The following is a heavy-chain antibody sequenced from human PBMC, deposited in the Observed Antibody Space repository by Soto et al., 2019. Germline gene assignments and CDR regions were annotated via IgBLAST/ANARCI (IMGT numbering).Heavy chain of an antibody. D-gene: IGHD3-16*01. CDR2: INPNSGGT. CDR1: GYTFTGYY. Sequence: ASVKVSCKASGYTFTGYYMHWVRQAPGQGLEWMGWINPNSGGTNYAQKFQGWVTMTRDTSISTAYMELSRLRSDDTAVYYCARDKGGFNQGYYYGMDVWGQATTVTVSS. CDR3: ARDKGGFNQGYYYGMDV. V-gene: IGHV1-2*04. J-gene: IGHJ6*02.